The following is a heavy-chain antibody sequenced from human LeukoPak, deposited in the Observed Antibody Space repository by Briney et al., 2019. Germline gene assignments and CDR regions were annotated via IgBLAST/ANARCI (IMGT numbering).Heavy chain of an antibody. CDR3: ARGVATHFMYYYYYYYMDV. D-gene: IGHD3-3*01. V-gene: IGHV1-2*02. Sequence: ASVTVSCKASGYTFTGYYMHWVRQAPGQGLEWMGWINPNSGGTNYAQKFQGRVTMTRDTSISTAYMELSRLRSDDTAVYYCARGVATHFMYYYYYYYMDVWGKGTTVTISS. CDR1: GYTFTGYY. CDR2: INPNSGGT. J-gene: IGHJ6*03.